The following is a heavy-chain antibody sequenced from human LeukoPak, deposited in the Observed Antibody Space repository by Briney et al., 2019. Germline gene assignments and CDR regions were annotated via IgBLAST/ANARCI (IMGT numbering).Heavy chain of an antibody. CDR1: GYTFTSYD. D-gene: IGHD3/OR15-3a*01. J-gene: IGHJ6*04. V-gene: IGHV1-18*01. CDR2: VSAYNGKI. Sequence: GASVKVSCKASGYTFTSYDITWVRRAPGQGLEWMGWVSAYNGKINYAQKLQGRVTMTTDTSTSTAYMELRSLRSDDTAVYYCARDSPRDFWTGTPMDVWGKGTTVTVSS. CDR3: ARDSPRDFWTGTPMDV.